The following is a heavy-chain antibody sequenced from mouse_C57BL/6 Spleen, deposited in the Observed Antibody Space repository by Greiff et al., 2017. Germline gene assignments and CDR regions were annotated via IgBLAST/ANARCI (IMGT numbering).Heavy chain of an antibody. CDR2: IHPNSGST. CDR1: GYTFTSYW. Sequence: VQLQQPGAELVKPGASVQLSCKASGYTFTSYWMHWVKQRPGQGLEWIGMIHPNSGSTNYNEKFKSKATLTVDKSSSTAYMQLSSLTSEDSAVYYCARSGGNYVSYFDCWGQGTTLTCAS. J-gene: IGHJ2*01. D-gene: IGHD2-1*01. V-gene: IGHV1-64*01. CDR3: ARSGGNYVSYFDC.